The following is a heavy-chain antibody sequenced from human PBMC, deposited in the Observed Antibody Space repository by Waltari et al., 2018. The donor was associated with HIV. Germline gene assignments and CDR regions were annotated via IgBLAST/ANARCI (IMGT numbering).Heavy chain of an antibody. CDR2: MNPDRGNT. Sequence: QEQLVQSGAEVKKPGASVKVSCKASRYTFTSHDINWVRQAPGQWLEWVGWMNPDRGNTGSAQKFQGRVTMTRNTSITTAYVELSSLKSEDTAMYYCTRTPYCMGGGCYGRGIYFEFWGQGTLVTVSA. V-gene: IGHV1-8*01. CDR3: TRTPYCMGGGCYGRGIYFEF. CDR1: RYTFTSHD. J-gene: IGHJ4*01. D-gene: IGHD2-15*01.